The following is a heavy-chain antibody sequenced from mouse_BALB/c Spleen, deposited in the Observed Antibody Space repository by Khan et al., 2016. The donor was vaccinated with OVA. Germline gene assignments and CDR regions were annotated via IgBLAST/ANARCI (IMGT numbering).Heavy chain of an antibody. CDR2: INPKNGVT. D-gene: IGHD3-3*01. V-gene: IGHV1-26*01. CDR1: GNTFTEYT. J-gene: IGHJ4*01. Sequence: EVQLQQSGPEVVKPGATVKISCTTSGNTFTEYTLHWVKQSHGKSLEWIGVINPKNGVTSYNQKFKGKATLTVDKSSSTAYMEFRSLTSEDSAVXYCARDAGRYWGQGTSVTVSS. CDR3: ARDAGRY.